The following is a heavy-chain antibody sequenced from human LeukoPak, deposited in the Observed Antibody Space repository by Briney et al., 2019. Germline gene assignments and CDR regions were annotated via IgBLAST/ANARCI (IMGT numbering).Heavy chain of an antibody. D-gene: IGHD3-22*01. J-gene: IGHJ4*02. CDR3: AKDKYHYDSSGYYFDY. CDR1: GIAVSDNY. V-gene: IGHV3-66*01. Sequence: GGSLRLSCAASGIAVSDNYMGWVRQAPGKGLEWVSVISSDGKTDHADSVKGRFTISRGNAKNSLYLQMNSLRAEDTTVYYCAKDKYHYDSSGYYFDYWGQGTLVTVSS. CDR2: ISSDGKT.